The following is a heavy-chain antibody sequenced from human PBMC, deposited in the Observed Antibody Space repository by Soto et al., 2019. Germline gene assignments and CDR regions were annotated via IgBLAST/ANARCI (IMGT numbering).Heavy chain of an antibody. J-gene: IGHJ4*02. CDR2: ISYDGSNK. D-gene: IGHD2-8*01. Sequence: QVQLVESGEGVVQPGRSLRLSCAASGFTFSSYGMHWVRQAPGKGLEWVAVISYDGSNKYYADSVKGRFTISRDNSKNTLYLQMNSLRAEDTAVYYCAKGWMLLDYWGQGTLVTVSS. CDR1: GFTFSSYG. V-gene: IGHV3-30*18. CDR3: AKGWMLLDY.